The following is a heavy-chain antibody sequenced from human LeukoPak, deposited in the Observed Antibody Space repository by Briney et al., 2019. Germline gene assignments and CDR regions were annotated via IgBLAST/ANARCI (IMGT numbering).Heavy chain of an antibody. V-gene: IGHV3-15*01. CDR1: GFTFSNAW. Sequence: GGSLRLSCAATGFTFSNAWMSWVRQAPGKGLEWVGRIKSKAAGGTADYAAPVKGRFSISRDDSKNTLYLQMNSLKTEDTAVYFCTTGHLVSGGFYDNWGQGTLVTVSS. CDR2: IKSKAAGGTA. D-gene: IGHD3-3*01. CDR3: TTGHLVSGGFYDN. J-gene: IGHJ4*02.